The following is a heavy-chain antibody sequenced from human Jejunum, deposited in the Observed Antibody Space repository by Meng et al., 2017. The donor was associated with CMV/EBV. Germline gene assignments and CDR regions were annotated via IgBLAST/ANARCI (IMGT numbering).Heavy chain of an antibody. CDR2: ISSSGRA. V-gene: IGHV4-39*01. D-gene: IGHD1-26*01. CDR3: ARCPTGVLGASRDY. CDR1: GGSITSSAHF. Sequence: GGSITSSAHFWGWVRHSPGKGLEWIVTISSSGRAYYNPSPQSRVTISTDTSRNQFSLNLNSVTAADTAMYYCARCPTGVLGASRDYWGQGTLVTVSS. J-gene: IGHJ4*02.